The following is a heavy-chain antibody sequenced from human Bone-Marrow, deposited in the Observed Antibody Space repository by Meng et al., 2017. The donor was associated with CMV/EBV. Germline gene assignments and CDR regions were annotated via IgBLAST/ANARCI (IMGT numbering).Heavy chain of an antibody. CDR2: IYYSGST. CDR3: ARTPWDYGGNSYYFDY. V-gene: IGHV4-61*01. J-gene: IGHJ4*02. Sequence: SETLSLTCTVSGGSVSSGSYYWSWIRQPPGKGLEWIGYIYYSGSTNYNPSLKSRVTISVDTSKNQFSLKLSSVTAADTAVYYCARTPWDYGGNSYYFDYWGQGTLVTVSS. CDR1: GGSVSSGSYY. D-gene: IGHD4-23*01.